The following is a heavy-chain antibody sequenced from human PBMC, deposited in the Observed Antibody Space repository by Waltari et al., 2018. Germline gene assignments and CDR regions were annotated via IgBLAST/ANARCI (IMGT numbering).Heavy chain of an antibody. Sequence: QVQLQESGPGLVKPSETLSLTCTVSGGSITSYSWSWFRQPPGKGLEWIGYIYYTGTTNYSPSLKSRVTMSVDTSKDQFSLKVTSVTAADTAMYYCATHEGGGLNALWGQGTLVTVSS. J-gene: IGHJ4*02. D-gene: IGHD3-16*01. CDR2: IYYTGTT. CDR3: ATHEGGGLNAL. CDR1: GGSITSYS. V-gene: IGHV4-59*08.